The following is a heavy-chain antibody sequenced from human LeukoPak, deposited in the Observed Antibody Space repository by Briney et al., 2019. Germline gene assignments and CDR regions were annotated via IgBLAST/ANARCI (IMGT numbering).Heavy chain of an antibody. CDR1: GGSISSSSYY. V-gene: IGHV4-61*01. Sequence: SETLSLTCTVSGGSISSSSYYWSWIRQPPGKGLEWIGYIYCSGSTNYNPSLKSRVTISVDTSKNQFSLKLSSVTAADTAVYYCARADPYIAAAGKYTHNWYFDLWGRGTLVTVSS. D-gene: IGHD6-13*01. CDR2: IYCSGST. J-gene: IGHJ2*01. CDR3: ARADPYIAAAGKYTHNWYFDL.